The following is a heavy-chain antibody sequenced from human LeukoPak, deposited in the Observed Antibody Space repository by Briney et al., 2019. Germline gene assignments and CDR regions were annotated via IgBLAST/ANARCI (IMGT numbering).Heavy chain of an antibody. CDR1: GFTSSSYA. Sequence: GGSLRLSCAASGFTSSSYAMHWVRQAPGKGLEWVAVISYDGSNKYYADSVKGRFTISRDNSKNTLYLQMNSLRAEDTAVYYCARAPYGRPPDYWGQGTLVTVSS. CDR3: ARAPYGRPPDY. V-gene: IGHV3-30*04. D-gene: IGHD4-17*01. CDR2: ISYDGSNK. J-gene: IGHJ4*02.